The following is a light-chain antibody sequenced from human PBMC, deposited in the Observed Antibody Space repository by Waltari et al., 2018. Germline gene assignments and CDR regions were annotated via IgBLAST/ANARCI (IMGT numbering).Light chain of an antibody. V-gene: IGLV2-11*01. CDR1: SSDVGGYNY. J-gene: IGLJ3*02. Sequence: HSALTQPRSVSGSPGQSVTISCTGTSSDVGGYNYVSWYQQHPGKAPRVIIYDVSERPSGVPHRFSGSKSGNTASLTISGLQAEDEADYYCCSYAGSYIWVFVRGTKLTVL. CDR3: CSYAGSYIWV. CDR2: DVS.